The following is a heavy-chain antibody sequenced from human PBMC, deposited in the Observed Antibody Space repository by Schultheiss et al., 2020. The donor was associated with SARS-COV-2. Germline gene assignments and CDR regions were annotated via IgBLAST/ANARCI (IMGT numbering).Heavy chain of an antibody. CDR3: AKDYWGRVAVAVTIG. CDR2: ISGSGGST. V-gene: IGHV3-23*01. J-gene: IGHJ4*02. CDR1: GFTFSSYV. Sequence: GGSLRLSCAASGFTFSSYVMSWVRQAPGKGLEWVSAISGSGGSTYYADSVKGRFTISRDNSKNTLYLQMNSLRAEDTAVYYCAKDYWGRVAVAVTIGWGQGTLVTVSS. D-gene: IGHD6-19*01.